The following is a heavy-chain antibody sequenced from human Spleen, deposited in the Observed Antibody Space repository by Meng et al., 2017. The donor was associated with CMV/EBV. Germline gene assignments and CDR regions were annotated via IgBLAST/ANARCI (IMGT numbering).Heavy chain of an antibody. V-gene: IGHV3-53*05. J-gene: IGHJ6*02. D-gene: IGHD1-26*01. CDR3: AVWELVHRYYGMDV. CDR1: GFTIRSSY. Sequence: GESLKISCAASGFTIRSSYMSWVRQAPGKGLEWVSVIYTSGGKYYADSVKGRFTISRDNSKNTLYLQMNSLRADDTAVYYCAVWELVHRYYGMDVWGQGTTVTVSS. CDR2: IYTSGGK.